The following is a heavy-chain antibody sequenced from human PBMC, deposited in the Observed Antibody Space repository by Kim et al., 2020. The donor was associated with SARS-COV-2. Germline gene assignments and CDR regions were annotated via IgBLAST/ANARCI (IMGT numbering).Heavy chain of an antibody. J-gene: IGHJ6*02. V-gene: IGHV3-15*01. D-gene: IGHD3-3*01. CDR1: GFTFSNTW. CDR2: IKSKTDGGTT. Sequence: GGSLRLSCAASGFTFSNTWMSWVRQAPGKGLEWVGRIKSKTDGGTTDYAAPVKGRFTISRDDSKNTLYLQMNSLKTEDTAVYYCTTDQRGWAYYDFWSGYNPITYYYYGMDVWGQGTTVTVSS. CDR3: TTDQRGWAYYDFWSGYNPITYYYYGMDV.